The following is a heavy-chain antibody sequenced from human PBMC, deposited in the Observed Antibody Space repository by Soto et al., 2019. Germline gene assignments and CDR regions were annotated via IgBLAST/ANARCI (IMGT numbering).Heavy chain of an antibody. CDR3: ARGEGDYYYGMDA. V-gene: IGHV3-64*01. CDR2: ITNDGGST. CDR1: GFTLSNYA. Sequence: EVQLVESGGGLVQPGGSLRLSCAASGFTLSNYAMYWVRQAPGKGLEYVSAITNDGGSTYYARSVKGRFTVFRDNAKNTLYLQMGSLRDDDKAVYYCARGEGDYYYGMDAWGQGTTVTVSS. D-gene: IGHD1-26*01. J-gene: IGHJ6*02.